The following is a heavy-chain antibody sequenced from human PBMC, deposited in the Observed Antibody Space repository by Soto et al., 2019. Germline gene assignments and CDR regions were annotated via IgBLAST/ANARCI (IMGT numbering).Heavy chain of an antibody. CDR2: INAGNGNT. CDR3: ARGGNIVVVVADYGMDV. J-gene: IGHJ6*02. D-gene: IGHD2-15*01. Sequence: VQLVQSGAEVKKPGASVKLSCKASGYTFSSFAMHWVRQAPGQGLEWVGWINAGNGNTKSSQKFQDRLTITRDTSASTVYMDLRSLTSEDTAVYYCARGGNIVVVVADYGMDVWGQGTTVTVSS. CDR1: GYTFSSFA. V-gene: IGHV1-3*01.